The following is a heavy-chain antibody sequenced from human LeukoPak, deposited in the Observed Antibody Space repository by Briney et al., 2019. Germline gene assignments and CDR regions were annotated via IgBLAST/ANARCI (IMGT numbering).Heavy chain of an antibody. CDR2: IYSGGST. D-gene: IGHD1-26*01. Sequence: GGSLRLSCAASGFTVSSNYMSWVRQAPGKGLEWVSVIYSGGSTYYADSVKGRFTISRDNSKNTLYLQMNSLRAEDTAVYYCAKDWWEHDYFDYWGQGTLVTVSS. J-gene: IGHJ4*02. V-gene: IGHV3-53*01. CDR3: AKDWWEHDYFDY. CDR1: GFTVSSNY.